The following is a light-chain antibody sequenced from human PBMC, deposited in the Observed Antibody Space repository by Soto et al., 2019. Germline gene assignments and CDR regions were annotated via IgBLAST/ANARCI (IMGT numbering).Light chain of an antibody. CDR3: QHRGA. J-gene: IGKJ1*01. V-gene: IGKV3-11*01. CDR1: QSVSSY. CDR2: DAS. Sequence: EIVLTQAPAALPLSPGERATLACRASQSVSSYLAWYQQNPGQAPRLLIYDASNRATGIPARFSGSGSGTDFTLTISSLEPEDFAVYYCQHRGALAQGTNV.